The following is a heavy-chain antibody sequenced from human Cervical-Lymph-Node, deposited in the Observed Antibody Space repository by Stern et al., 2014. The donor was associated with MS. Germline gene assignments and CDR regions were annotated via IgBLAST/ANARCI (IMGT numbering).Heavy chain of an antibody. J-gene: IGHJ6*02. CDR1: GGTFNVYA. D-gene: IGHD3-9*01. CDR3: ARDGRHTDNYGLDV. CDR2: IIPIFGTA. Sequence: VQLVESGAEVKKPGSSVKISCKASGGTFNVYAINWLRQTPGQGLEWMGGIIPIFGTANDAQKFQGRVTITADESTRTSSMQLSSLRFDDTAVYYCARDGRHTDNYGLDVWGQGTTVTVSS. V-gene: IGHV1-69*01.